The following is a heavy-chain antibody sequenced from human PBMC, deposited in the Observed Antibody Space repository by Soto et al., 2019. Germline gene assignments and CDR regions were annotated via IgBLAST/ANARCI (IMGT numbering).Heavy chain of an antibody. D-gene: IGHD3-3*01. CDR1: GGSISSYY. V-gene: IGHV4-59*12. Sequence: SETLSLTCTFSGGSISSYYWSLIRQPPGKGLEWIGYIYYSGSTNYNPSLKSRVTISVDTSKNQFSLKLSSVTAADTAVYYCARDQAQGNDFWSGYYYYGMDVWGQGTTVTVSS. CDR2: IYYSGST. J-gene: IGHJ6*02. CDR3: ARDQAQGNDFWSGYYYYGMDV.